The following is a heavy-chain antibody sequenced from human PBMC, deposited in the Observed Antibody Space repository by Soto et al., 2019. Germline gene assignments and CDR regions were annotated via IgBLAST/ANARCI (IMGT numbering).Heavy chain of an antibody. V-gene: IGHV4-61*01. CDR3: SYGTAVGY. CDR2: ISHSGRT. CDR1: GASFRSGSFY. Sequence: SESLSLTCTVSGASFRSGSFYWSWIRQPTGKGLEWIGYISHSGRTNYDPSLKSRLTMSVDTSQNQFSLLLNSVTAADTAVYSCSYGTAVGYWGQGTLVTVSS. J-gene: IGHJ4*02. D-gene: IGHD3-10*01.